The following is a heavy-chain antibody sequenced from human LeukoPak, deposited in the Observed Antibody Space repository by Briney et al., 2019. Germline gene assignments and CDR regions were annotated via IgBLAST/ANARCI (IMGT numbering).Heavy chain of an antibody. CDR2: IYYSGST. CDR1: GGSISSSSYY. D-gene: IGHD6-6*01. Sequence: PSETLSLTCTVSGGSISSSSYYWGWIRQPPGKGLEWIGSIYYSGSTYYNPSLKSRVTISVDTSKNQFSLKLSSVTAADTAVYYCARHAWGSSVPHWFDPWGQGTLVTVSS. J-gene: IGHJ5*02. V-gene: IGHV4-39*01. CDR3: ARHAWGSSVPHWFDP.